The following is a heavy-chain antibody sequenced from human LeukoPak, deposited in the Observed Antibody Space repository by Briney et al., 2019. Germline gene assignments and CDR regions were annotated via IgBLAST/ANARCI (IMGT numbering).Heavy chain of an antibody. CDR1: GGSISSGGYY. Sequence: SETLSLTCTVSGGSISSGGYYWSWIRQPPGKGLEWIGYIYHSGSTYYNPSLKSRVTISVDRSKNQFSLKLSSVTAADTAVYYCARVLSTRYTFDYWGQGTLVTVSS. D-gene: IGHD2-2*02. V-gene: IGHV4-30-2*01. CDR2: IYHSGST. CDR3: ARVLSTRYTFDY. J-gene: IGHJ4*02.